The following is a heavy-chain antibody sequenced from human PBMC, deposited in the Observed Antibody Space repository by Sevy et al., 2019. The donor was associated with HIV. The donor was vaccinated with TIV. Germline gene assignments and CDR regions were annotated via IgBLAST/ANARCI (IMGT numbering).Heavy chain of an antibody. CDR3: SSQRTIAVAGDYFDY. Sequence: GGSLRLSCAASGFTFTGSTMYWVRQASGKGLQWVARIRSRAKTYATAYAASGKGRFTISRHDSRNTAYLQMNSLKTEDTAVYYCSSQRTIAVAGDYFDYWGQRTLVTVSS. V-gene: IGHV3-73*01. J-gene: IGHJ4*02. CDR1: GFTFTGST. D-gene: IGHD6-19*01. CDR2: IRSRAKTYAT.